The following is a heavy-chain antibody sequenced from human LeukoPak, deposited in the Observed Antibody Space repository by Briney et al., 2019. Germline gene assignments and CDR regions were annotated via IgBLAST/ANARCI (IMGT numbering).Heavy chain of an antibody. CDR2: MNPNSGNT. V-gene: IGHV1-8*01. CDR1: GYTFTSYD. CDR3: ARGGETYYDILTGYLPGYYYYMDV. J-gene: IGHJ6*03. Sequence: ASVKVSCKASGYTFTSYDINWVRQATGQGLEWMGWMNPNSGNTGYAQKFQGRVTMTTDTSTSTAYMELRSLRSDDTAVYYCARGGETYYDILTGYLPGYYYYMDVWGKGTTVTISS. D-gene: IGHD3-9*01.